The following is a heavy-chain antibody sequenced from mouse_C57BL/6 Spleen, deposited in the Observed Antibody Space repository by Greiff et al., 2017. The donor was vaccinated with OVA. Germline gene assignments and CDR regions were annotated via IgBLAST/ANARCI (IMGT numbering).Heavy chain of an antibody. CDR1: GFNIKDDY. CDR2: IDPENGDT. V-gene: IGHV14-4*01. J-gene: IGHJ2*01. CDR3: TTDDYDGGDFDY. D-gene: IGHD2-4*01. Sequence: EVQLKESGAELVRPGASVKLSCTASGFNIKDDYMHWVKQRPEQGLEWIGWIDPENGDTEYASKFQGKATITADTSSNTAYLQLSSLTSEDTAVYYCTTDDYDGGDFDYWGQGTTLTVSS.